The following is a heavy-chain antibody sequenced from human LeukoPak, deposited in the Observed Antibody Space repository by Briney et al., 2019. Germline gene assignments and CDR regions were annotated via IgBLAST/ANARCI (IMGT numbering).Heavy chain of an antibody. J-gene: IGHJ4*02. CDR1: GGSISSYY. CDR2: IYTSGST. CDR3: ARSYYYDSSGYYPFDY. Sequence: SETLSLTCTVSGGSISSYYWSWIRQPAGKGLEWIGRIYTSGSTNYNPSLKSRVTMSVDTSKNQFSLKLSSVTAADTAVYYCARSYYYDSSGYYPFDYWGQGTLVTVSS. D-gene: IGHD3-22*01. V-gene: IGHV4-4*07.